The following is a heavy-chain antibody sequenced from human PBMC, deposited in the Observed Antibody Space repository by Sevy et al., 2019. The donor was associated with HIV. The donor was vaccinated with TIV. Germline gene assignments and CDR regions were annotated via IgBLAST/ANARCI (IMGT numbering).Heavy chain of an antibody. CDR3: AKDREVGAKTGGDAFDI. J-gene: IGHJ3*02. Sequence: GGSLRLSCAASRFTFSTYAMSWVRQAPGKGLEWVSVISGSDGSTYDADSVKGRFTISRDNSKNTLYLQMNSVRAEDTAVYYCAKDREVGAKTGGDAFDIWGQGTTVTVSS. CDR1: RFTFSTYA. D-gene: IGHD1-26*01. CDR2: ISGSDGST. V-gene: IGHV3-23*01.